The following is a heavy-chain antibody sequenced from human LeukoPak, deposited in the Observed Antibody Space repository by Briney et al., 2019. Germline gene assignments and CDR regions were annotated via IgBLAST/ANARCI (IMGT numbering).Heavy chain of an antibody. D-gene: IGHD6-19*01. J-gene: IGHJ2*01. Sequence: ASETVSRKASVYTFTVYYMHWVRQPPGQGLEWMGWVNPNFGGTNYSQKFQGRVTMTRDTSISTACMELRRLRSEDTAVYYCAREGLDSSGRYFDLWGRGTLVTVSS. CDR1: VYTFTVYY. CDR3: AREGLDSSGRYFDL. CDR2: VNPNFGGT. V-gene: IGHV1-2*02.